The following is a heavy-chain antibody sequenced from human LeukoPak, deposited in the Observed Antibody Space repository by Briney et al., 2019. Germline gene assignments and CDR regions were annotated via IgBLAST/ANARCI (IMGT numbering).Heavy chain of an antibody. CDR2: ISDSGGST. D-gene: IGHD3-22*01. CDR1: GFTFSSCA. CDR3: ARAIGDSSGSHDAFDI. J-gene: IGHJ3*02. V-gene: IGHV3-23*01. Sequence: GGSLRLSCAASGFTFSSCAMSWVRQAPGKGLEWVSSISDSGGSTYYADSVKGRFTISRHNSKNTLYLQMNSLRAEDTAVYYCARAIGDSSGSHDAFDIWGQGTMVTVSS.